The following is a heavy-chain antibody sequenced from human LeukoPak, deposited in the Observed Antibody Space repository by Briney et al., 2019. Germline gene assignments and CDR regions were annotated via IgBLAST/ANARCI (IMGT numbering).Heavy chain of an antibody. CDR3: AKDALMRQWLVLYYFDY. CDR1: GFTFSSYA. CDR2: ISGSGGST. V-gene: IGHV3-23*01. Sequence: GGSLRLSCAASGFTFSSYAMSWVRQAPGKGLEWVSAISGSGGSTYYADSVKGRFTISRDNSKNTLYLQMNSLRAEDTAVYYCAKDALMRQWLVLYYFDYWGQGTLVTVSS. J-gene: IGHJ4*02. D-gene: IGHD6-19*01.